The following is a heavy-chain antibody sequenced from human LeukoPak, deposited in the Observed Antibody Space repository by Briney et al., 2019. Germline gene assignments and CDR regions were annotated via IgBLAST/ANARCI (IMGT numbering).Heavy chain of an antibody. D-gene: IGHD6-6*01. CDR2: INTDGSSS. Sequence: GGSLRLSCAASGFTFSSYWMHWVRQAPGKGLVWVSRINTDGSSSSYADSVKGRFTISRDNAKNTLYLQMNSLRAEDTAVYYCARAGKYSSSFDAFDIWGQGTMVTVSS. CDR3: ARAGKYSSSFDAFDI. V-gene: IGHV3-74*01. J-gene: IGHJ3*02. CDR1: GFTFSSYW.